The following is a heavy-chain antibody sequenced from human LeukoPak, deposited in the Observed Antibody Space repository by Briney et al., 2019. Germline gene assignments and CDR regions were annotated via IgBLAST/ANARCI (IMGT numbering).Heavy chain of an antibody. CDR2: ISNFGDII. CDR1: GFTFSNYA. CDR3: AKDATPALGTVYMDV. D-gene: IGHD6-13*01. Sequence: GGSLRLSCAASGFTFSNYAMHWVRQAPGKGLEWISHISNFGDIIHYADSVEGRFTISRDNDKNSIYLQMNSLRAEDTAVYYCAKDATPALGTVYMDVWGKGTTVTISS. J-gene: IGHJ6*03. V-gene: IGHV3-48*03.